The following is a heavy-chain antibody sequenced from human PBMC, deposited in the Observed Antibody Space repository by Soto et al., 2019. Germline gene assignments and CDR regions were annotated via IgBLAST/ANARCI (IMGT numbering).Heavy chain of an antibody. V-gene: IGHV3-23*01. J-gene: IGHJ4*02. CDR3: AKDLSSGWYRDLGY. Sequence: QPGGSLRLSCAASGFTFSDYAMTWVRQAPGKGLEWVSGISGPGDSTYYAGSVRGRFTISRDNSKNTLYLQMNSLRAEDTAVYYCAKDLSSGWYRDLGYWGQGTLVTVSS. CDR2: ISGPGDST. D-gene: IGHD6-19*01. CDR1: GFTFSDYA.